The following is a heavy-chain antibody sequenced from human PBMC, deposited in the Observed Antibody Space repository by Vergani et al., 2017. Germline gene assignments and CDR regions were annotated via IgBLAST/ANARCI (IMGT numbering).Heavy chain of an antibody. CDR3: ARGVVVVPAARGCWDV. CDR1: GDSVSSNSAA. CDR2: TYYRSKWYN. Sequence: QVQLQESGPGLVKPSQTLSLTCAISGDSVSSNSAAWNWIRQSPSRGLEWLGRTYYRSKWYNDYAVSVKSRITINPDTSKNQFSLQLNSVTPEDTAVYYCARGVVVVPAARGCWDVWGKGTTVTVSS. D-gene: IGHD2-2*01. V-gene: IGHV6-1*01. J-gene: IGHJ6*04.